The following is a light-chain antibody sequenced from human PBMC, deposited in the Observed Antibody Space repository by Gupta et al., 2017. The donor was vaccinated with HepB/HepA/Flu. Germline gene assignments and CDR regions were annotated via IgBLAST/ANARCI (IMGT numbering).Light chain of an antibody. J-gene: IGLJ2*01. CDR3: QVWDSSTVV. Sequence: SSVLTQPLSVSVAPGQTARITCGGSNIGSIIVHWYQRRPGQAPVVVIYRDSNRPTGIPERFSGSNSGNTATLTISRAQAGDEDDYYCQVWDSSTVVFGGGTKLTVL. CDR2: RDS. CDR1: NIGSII. V-gene: IGLV3-9*01.